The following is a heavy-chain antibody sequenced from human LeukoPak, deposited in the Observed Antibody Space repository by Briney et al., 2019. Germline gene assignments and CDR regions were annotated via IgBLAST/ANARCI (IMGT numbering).Heavy chain of an antibody. J-gene: IGHJ5*02. V-gene: IGHV4-59*08. CDR2: IYYSGST. Sequence: SETLSLTCTVSGGSISSYYWSWIRQPPGKGLEWIGYIYYSGSTNYNPSLKSRVTISVDTSKNQFSLKLSSVTAADTAVYYCARIYPKYNWFDPWGQGTLVTVSS. CDR1: GGSISSYY. D-gene: IGHD5/OR15-5a*01. CDR3: ARIYPKYNWFDP.